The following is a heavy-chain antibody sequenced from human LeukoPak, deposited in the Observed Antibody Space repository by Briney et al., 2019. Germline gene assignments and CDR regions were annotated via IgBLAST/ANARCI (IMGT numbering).Heavy chain of an antibody. V-gene: IGHV3-30*02. D-gene: IGHD6-13*01. CDR1: GFTFSSYG. CDR2: IRYDGSNK. J-gene: IGHJ6*03. CDR3: AKRTAAAGEDWSDYYYYYYYMDV. Sequence: GGSLRLSCAASGFTFSSYGMHWVRQAPGKGLEWVAFIRYDGSNKYYADSVKGRFTISRDNSKNTLYLQMNSLRAEDTAVYYCAKRTAAAGEDWSDYYYYYYYMDVWGKGTTVTVSS.